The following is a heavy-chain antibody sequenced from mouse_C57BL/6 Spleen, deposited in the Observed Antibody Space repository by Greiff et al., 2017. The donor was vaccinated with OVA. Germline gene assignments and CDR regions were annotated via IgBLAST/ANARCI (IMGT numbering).Heavy chain of an antibody. V-gene: IGHV1-52*01. CDR1: GYTFTSYW. Sequence: QVQLQQPGAELVRPGSSVKLSCKASGYTFTSYWMHWVKQRPIQGLEWIGNIDPSDSETHYNQKFTDKATLTVDKSSSTAYMQLSSLTSEDSAVYYCARDIYYDYDGAWFAYWGQGTLVTVSA. CDR3: ARDIYYDYDGAWFAY. D-gene: IGHD2-4*01. J-gene: IGHJ3*01. CDR2: IDPSDSET.